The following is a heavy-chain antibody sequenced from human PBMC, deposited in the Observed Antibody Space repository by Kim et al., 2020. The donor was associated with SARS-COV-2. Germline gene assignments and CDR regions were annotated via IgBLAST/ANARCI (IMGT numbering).Heavy chain of an antibody. CDR3: ARGGRGGSGWYT. Sequence: GYAQKFQGRVTMTRNTSISTAYMELSSLRSEDTAVYYCARGGRGGSGWYTWGQGTLVTVSS. V-gene: IGHV1-8*01. J-gene: IGHJ5*02. D-gene: IGHD6-19*01.